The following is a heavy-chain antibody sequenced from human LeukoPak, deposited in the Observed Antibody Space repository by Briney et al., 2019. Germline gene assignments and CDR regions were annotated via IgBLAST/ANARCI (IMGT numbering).Heavy chain of an antibody. CDR1: GGSIRSGSYY. Sequence: SQTLSLTCTVSGGSIRSGSYYWSWIRQPAGKGLEWIGRIYTSGSTNYNPSLKSRVTISVYKAKNTFSLKLSSVTAADTAVYYCARNSDSSGYYYYDYWGQGTLVTVSS. V-gene: IGHV4-61*02. CDR3: ARNSDSSGYYYYDY. CDR2: IYTSGST. D-gene: IGHD3-22*01. J-gene: IGHJ4*02.